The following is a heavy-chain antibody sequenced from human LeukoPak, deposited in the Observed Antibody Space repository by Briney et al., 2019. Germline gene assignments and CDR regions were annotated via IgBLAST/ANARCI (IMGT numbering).Heavy chain of an antibody. D-gene: IGHD4-17*01. Sequence: GGSLRLSCAASGFTFSSYWMSWVRQAPGKGLEWVANIKQDGSEKYYVDSVKGRFTISRDNAKNSLYLQMNSLRSEDTAVYYCARDMMGRYGDYAYWGQGTLVTVSS. CDR2: IKQDGSEK. V-gene: IGHV3-7*03. CDR1: GFTFSSYW. CDR3: ARDMMGRYGDYAY. J-gene: IGHJ4*02.